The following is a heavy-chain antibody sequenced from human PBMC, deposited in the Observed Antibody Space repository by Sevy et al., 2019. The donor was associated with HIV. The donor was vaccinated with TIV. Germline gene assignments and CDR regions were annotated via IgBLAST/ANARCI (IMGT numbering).Heavy chain of an antibody. CDR3: VRGTTFYDFWTGGDY. Sequence: ASVKVSCKASGYTFTNYAISWVRQAPGQGLEWMGWISGFNGDTKNPEKFQGRFTMTTDTSTMTAYMDLRSLRSDDTAVYYCVRGTTFYDFWTGGDYWGQGTLVTVSS. CDR1: GYTFTNYA. J-gene: IGHJ4*02. D-gene: IGHD3-3*01. CDR2: ISGFNGDT. V-gene: IGHV1-18*01.